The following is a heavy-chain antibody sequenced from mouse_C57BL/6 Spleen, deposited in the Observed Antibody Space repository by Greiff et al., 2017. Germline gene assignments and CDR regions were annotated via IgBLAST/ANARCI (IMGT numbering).Heavy chain of an antibody. CDR3: ARGIDGYYGWLAY. J-gene: IGHJ3*01. Sequence: VQLQQSGPELVKPGASVKISCKASGYTFTDYYMNWVKQRHGKSLEWIGDINPNNGGTSYNQKFKGKATLTVDKSSSTAYMELRSLTSEDSAVXYCARGIDGYYGWLAYWGKGTLVTVSA. CDR1: GYTFTDYY. V-gene: IGHV1-26*01. D-gene: IGHD2-3*01. CDR2: INPNNGGT.